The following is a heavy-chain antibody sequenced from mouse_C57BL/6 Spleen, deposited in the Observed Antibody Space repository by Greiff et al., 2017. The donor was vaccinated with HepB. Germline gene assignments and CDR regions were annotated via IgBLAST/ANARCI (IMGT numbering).Heavy chain of an antibody. V-gene: IGHV1-81*01. J-gene: IGHJ2*01. Sequence: VKVVESGAELARPGASVKLSCKASGYTFTSYGISWVKQRTGQGLEWIGEIYPRSGNTYYNEKFKGKATLTADKSSSTAYMELRSLTSEDSAVYFCARLDGYWGQGTTLTVSS. CDR2: IYPRSGNT. CDR1: GYTFTSYG. D-gene: IGHD2-3*01. CDR3: ARLDGY.